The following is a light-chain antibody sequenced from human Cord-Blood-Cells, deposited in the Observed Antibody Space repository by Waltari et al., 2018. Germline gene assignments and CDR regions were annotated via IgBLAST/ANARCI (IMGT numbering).Light chain of an antibody. CDR1: QSISSW. CDR3: QQYNSYWT. V-gene: IGKV1-5*03. CDR2: KAS. J-gene: IGKJ1*01. Sequence: IPMTQSPSTLSASVGDRVTITCRASQSISSWLAWYQQKPGKAPKLLIYKASSLESGVPSRFSGSGSGTEFTLTIRSLQPDDFATYYCQQYNSYWTFGQGTKVEIK.